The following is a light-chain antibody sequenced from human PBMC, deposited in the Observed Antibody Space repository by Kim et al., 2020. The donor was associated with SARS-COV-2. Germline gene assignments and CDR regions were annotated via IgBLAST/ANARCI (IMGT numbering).Light chain of an antibody. CDR3: MQALQTPR. CDR2: LGS. Sequence: DIVMTQSPLSLPVTPGEPASISCRSSQSLLHSNGYNYLDWYLQKPGQSPQLLINLGSNRASGVPDRFSGSGSGTDFTLKISRVEAEDVGVYYCMQALQTPRFGQGTKLEI. V-gene: IGKV2-28*01. CDR1: QSLLHSNGYNY. J-gene: IGKJ2*03.